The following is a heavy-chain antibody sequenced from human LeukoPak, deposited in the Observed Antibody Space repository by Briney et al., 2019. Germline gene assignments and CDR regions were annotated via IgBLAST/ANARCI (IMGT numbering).Heavy chain of an antibody. J-gene: IGHJ4*02. D-gene: IGHD3-16*02. Sequence: GGALRLSCAASGFTLSNYWMSWVRQAPGKGLEWVANIKQDGSDKYYVDSVKRRFTISRDNAKNSLYLQLNSLRAEDTAVYYCARDHYDYVWGSYRQLGNDYWGQGTLVTVSS. CDR3: ARDHYDYVWGSYRQLGNDY. CDR2: IKQDGSDK. V-gene: IGHV3-7*01. CDR1: GFTLSNYW.